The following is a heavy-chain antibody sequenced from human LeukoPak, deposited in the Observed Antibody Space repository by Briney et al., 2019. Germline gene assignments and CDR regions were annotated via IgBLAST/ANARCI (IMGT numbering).Heavy chain of an antibody. CDR2: INPNSGGT. CDR3: ARDLGRDGYNYYS. D-gene: IGHD5-24*01. Sequence: ASVKVSCKASGYTFTGYYMHWVGQAPGQGLEWMGRINPNSGGTNYAQKFQGRVTMTRDPSISTAYMEVSSLRSDDTAVYYCARDLGRDGYNYYSWGQGTLVTVSS. V-gene: IGHV1-2*06. J-gene: IGHJ4*02. CDR1: GYTFTGYY.